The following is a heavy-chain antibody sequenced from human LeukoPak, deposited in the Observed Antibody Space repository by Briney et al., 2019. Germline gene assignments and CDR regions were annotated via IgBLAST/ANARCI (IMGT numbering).Heavy chain of an antibody. CDR2: ISSSSSYI. V-gene: IGHV3-21*01. J-gene: IGHJ4*02. CDR3: ARDWYGSGSYYNVNLDY. D-gene: IGHD3-10*01. Sequence: PGGSLRLSCAASGFTFSSYSMNWVRQAPGKGLEWVSSISSSSSYIYYADSVKGRFTISRDNAKNSLYLQMNSLRAEDTAVYYCARDWYGSGSYYNVNLDYWGQGTLVTVFS. CDR1: GFTFSSYS.